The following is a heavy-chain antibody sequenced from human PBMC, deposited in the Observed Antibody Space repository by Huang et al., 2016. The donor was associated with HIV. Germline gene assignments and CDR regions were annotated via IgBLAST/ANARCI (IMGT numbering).Heavy chain of an antibody. CDR2: IYYSGST. D-gene: IGHD2-8*02. CDR3: ARGSSVLPTT. V-gene: IGHV4-30-4*01. Sequence: QVQLQESGPGLVKPSQTLSLTCTVSGGSISSGGYYWIWIRQPPGKGLEWIGHIYYSGSTSSNPSLKSRLTISLDTSKNQFSLNLRSVTAADTAVYYCARGSSVLPTTWGQGTLVTVSS. J-gene: IGHJ5*02. CDR1: GGSISSGGYY.